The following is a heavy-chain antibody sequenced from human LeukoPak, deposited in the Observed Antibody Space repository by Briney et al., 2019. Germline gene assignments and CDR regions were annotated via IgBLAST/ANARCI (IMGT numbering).Heavy chain of an antibody. V-gene: IGHV3-21*01. Sequence: GGSLRLSCAGSGFTFSSYIMNWVRHAPGKGLEWVSSISESSVYINYADSVKGRFTISRDNAKYSLYLQMTSLRAEDTAVYYCARSYYDSSGYPHSDLDYWGQGTLVTVST. J-gene: IGHJ4*02. CDR2: ISESSVYI. CDR3: ARSYYDSSGYPHSDLDY. D-gene: IGHD3-22*01. CDR1: GFTFSSYI.